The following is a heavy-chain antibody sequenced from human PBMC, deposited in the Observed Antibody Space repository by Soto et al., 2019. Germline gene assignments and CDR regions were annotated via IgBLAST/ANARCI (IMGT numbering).Heavy chain of an antibody. D-gene: IGHD3-22*01. CDR3: ARDNSGYYFLDY. J-gene: IGHJ4*02. Sequence: SETLSLTCAVYGGSFSGYYWSWIRQPPGKGLEWIGEINHNGSTNYNPSLKSRVTISVDTSKNQLSLKLSSVTAADTAVYYCARDNSGYYFLDYWGQGILVTVSS. V-gene: IGHV4-34*01. CDR1: GGSFSGYY. CDR2: INHNGST.